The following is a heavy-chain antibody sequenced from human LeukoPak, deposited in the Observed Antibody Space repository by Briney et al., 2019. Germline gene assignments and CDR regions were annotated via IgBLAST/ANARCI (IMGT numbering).Heavy chain of an antibody. CDR2: IYTSGST. J-gene: IGHJ4*02. D-gene: IGHD5-18*01. Sequence: SETLSLTCTVSGGSISSYYWSWIRQPAGKGLEWIGRIYTSGSTNYNPSLKSRVTMSVDTSKNQFSLKLSSVTAADTAVYYCARSADTAMPLAPFDYWGQGTLVTVSS. CDR1: GGSISSYY. CDR3: ARSADTAMPLAPFDY. V-gene: IGHV4-4*07.